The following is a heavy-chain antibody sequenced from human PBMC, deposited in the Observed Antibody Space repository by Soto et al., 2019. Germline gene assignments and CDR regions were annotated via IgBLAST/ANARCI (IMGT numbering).Heavy chain of an antibody. Sequence: GGSLRLSCTASGFTFSSYAMHWVRQAPGKGLEYVSAISSNGGSTYYADSVKGRFTISRDNSKNTLYLQMSSLRAEDTAVYYCVKSTIVVAAYYFDYWGQGTLVTVSS. CDR3: VKSTIVVAAYYFDY. J-gene: IGHJ4*02. CDR2: ISSNGGST. D-gene: IGHD3-22*01. V-gene: IGHV3-64D*06. CDR1: GFTFSSYA.